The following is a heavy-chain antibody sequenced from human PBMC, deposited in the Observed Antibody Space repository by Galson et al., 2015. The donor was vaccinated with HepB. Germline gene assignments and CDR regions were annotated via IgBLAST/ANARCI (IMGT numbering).Heavy chain of an antibody. CDR1: EFNFSDYW. D-gene: IGHD3-16*01. Sequence: SPRLSCAASEFNFSDYWMSWVRQAQRKGLEWGANIKQDGSDKYYVASVKGRFTISRDNAKNSLYLQMNSLRAEDTAVYYCARGVKGITWNYYYSMDVWGQGTTVTVSS. J-gene: IGHJ6*02. V-gene: IGHV3-7*03. CDR2: IKQDGSDK. CDR3: ARGVKGITWNYYYSMDV.